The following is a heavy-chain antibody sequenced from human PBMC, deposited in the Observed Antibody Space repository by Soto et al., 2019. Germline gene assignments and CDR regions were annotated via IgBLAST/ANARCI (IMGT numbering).Heavy chain of an antibody. V-gene: IGHV3-30*18. D-gene: IGHD6-6*01. CDR2: ISYDGSRT. CDR1: AFTVSSFD. J-gene: IGHJ4*02. Sequence: LRLSCAASAFTVSSFDMYWVRRAPGTGLEWVSAISYDGSRTYYADSVKGRFTISRDNSKNTLDLQMNSLRAEDTAVYYCAKDQDSSSSSGFDYWGQGTLVTVSS. CDR3: AKDQDSSSSSGFDY.